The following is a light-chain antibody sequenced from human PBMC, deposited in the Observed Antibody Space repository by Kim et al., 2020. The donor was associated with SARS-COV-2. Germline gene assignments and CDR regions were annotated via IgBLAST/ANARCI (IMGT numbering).Light chain of an antibody. CDR3: NSRGSNDNVL. CDR1: SLRSYY. CDR2: GKN. J-gene: IGLJ2*01. V-gene: IGLV3-19*01. Sequence: SSELTQDPAVSVALGQTVRITCQGDSLRSYYATWYQQKPGQAPIVVIYGKNNRPSGIPDRFSGSSSGDTASLTITGTQAGDEAAYYCNSRGSNDNVLFGG.